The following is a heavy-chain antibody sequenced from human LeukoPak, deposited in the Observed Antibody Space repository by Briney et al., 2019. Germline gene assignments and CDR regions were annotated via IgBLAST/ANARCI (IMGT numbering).Heavy chain of an antibody. Sequence: GRSLRLSCAVSGFTLSSYAMHWVRQAPGKGLEWVAVISYDGSNKYYADSVKGRFTISRDNAKNSLYLQMNSLRAEDTAVYYCARAHHRRVYDYVWGSYPYWGQGTLVTVSS. CDR1: GFTLSSYA. V-gene: IGHV3-30*04. D-gene: IGHD3-16*02. CDR3: ARAHHRRVYDYVWGSYPY. J-gene: IGHJ4*02. CDR2: ISYDGSNK.